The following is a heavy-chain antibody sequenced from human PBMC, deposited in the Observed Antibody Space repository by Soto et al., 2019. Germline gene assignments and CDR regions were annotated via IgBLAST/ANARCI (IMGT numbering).Heavy chain of an antibody. J-gene: IGHJ4*02. CDR3: VKDFRVGYDWTHD. CDR2: IRGSGGPT. Sequence: DVQLLESGGALVKPGGSLRLSWAASGLIFRNYAMGGVGQAPGKGLEWVSLIRGSGGPTNYADSVKGRFTVSRDNSKNILLLQMNSLRAEDTAVYYCVKDFRVGYDWTHDWGQGTLVTVSS. V-gene: IGHV3-23*01. CDR1: GLIFRNYA. D-gene: IGHD5-12*01.